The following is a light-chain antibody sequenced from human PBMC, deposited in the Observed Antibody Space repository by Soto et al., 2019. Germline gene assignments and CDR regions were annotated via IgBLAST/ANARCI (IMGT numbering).Light chain of an antibody. CDR2: GSS. V-gene: IGKV3-20*01. CDR1: QNIRSNY. CDR3: QQSSRTPIT. Sequence: ELVLTQSPGTLSLSVGQIATLSFMASQNIRSNYVAWYQQKPGQAPRLLIFGSSSTATGIPDRFSGSGSGTDFTLTISSLQPEDIATYYCQQSSRTPITFGQGTRLEIK. J-gene: IGKJ5*01.